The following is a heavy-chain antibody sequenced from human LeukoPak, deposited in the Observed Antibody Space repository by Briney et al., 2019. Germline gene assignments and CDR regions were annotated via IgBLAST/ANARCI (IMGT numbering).Heavy chain of an antibody. Sequence: PGRSLRLSCAASGFTFSSYGMHWVRQAPGKGLEWVAVIWYDGSNKYYADSVKGRFTISRDNSKNTLYLQMNSLRAEDTAAYYCAGDPESSGWMGNWFDPWGQGTLVTVSS. D-gene: IGHD6-19*01. CDR2: IWYDGSNK. J-gene: IGHJ5*02. V-gene: IGHV3-33*01. CDR3: AGDPESSGWMGNWFDP. CDR1: GFTFSSYG.